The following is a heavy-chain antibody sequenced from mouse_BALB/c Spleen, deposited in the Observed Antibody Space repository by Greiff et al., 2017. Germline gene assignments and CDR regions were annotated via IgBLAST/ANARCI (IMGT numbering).Heavy chain of an antibody. CDR2: IYPGDGDT. CDR1: GYAFSSYW. J-gene: IGHJ1*01. CDR3: ARSHSSYWYFDV. V-gene: IGHV1-80*01. Sequence: QVQLQQSGAELVRPGSSVKISCKASGYAFSSYWMNWVKQRPGQGLEWIGQIYPGDGDTNYNGKFKGKATLTADKSSSTAYMQLSSLTSEDSAVYFCARSHSSYWYFDVWGAGTTVTVSS. D-gene: IGHD6-1*01.